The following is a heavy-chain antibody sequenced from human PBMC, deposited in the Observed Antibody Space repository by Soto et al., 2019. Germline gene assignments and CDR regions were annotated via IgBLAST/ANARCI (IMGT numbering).Heavy chain of an antibody. Sequence: QVQLVESGGGVVQPRRSLRLSCAASGFTFSSYGMHWVRQAPGKGLEWVAVIWYDGSNKYYADSVKGRFTISRDNSKNTLYLQMNSLRAEDTAVYYCARADMVRGVFDYWGQGTLVTVSS. J-gene: IGHJ4*02. CDR1: GFTFSSYG. CDR2: IWYDGSNK. D-gene: IGHD3-10*01. CDR3: ARADMVRGVFDY. V-gene: IGHV3-33*01.